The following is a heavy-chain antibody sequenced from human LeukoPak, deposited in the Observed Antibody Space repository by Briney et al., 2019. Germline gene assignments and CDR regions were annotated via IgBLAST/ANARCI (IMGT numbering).Heavy chain of an antibody. CDR1: GGSFSGYY. D-gene: IGHD3-10*01. CDR3: ARHPPYYYGSGSALDY. CDR2: INHSGST. V-gene: IGHV4-34*01. Sequence: SETLSLTCAVYGGSFSGYYWSWIRQPPGKGLEWIGEINHSGSTNYNPSLKSRVTISVDTSRNQFSLKLSSVTAADTAVYYCARHPPYYYGSGSALDYWGQGTLVTVSS. J-gene: IGHJ4*02.